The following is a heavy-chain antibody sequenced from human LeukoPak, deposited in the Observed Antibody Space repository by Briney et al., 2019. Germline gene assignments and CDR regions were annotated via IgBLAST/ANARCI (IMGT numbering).Heavy chain of an antibody. Sequence: ASVKVSFKASGYTFTIYYMHWVRQAPGQGLEWMGLINPSGGSTSYAQKFQGRVTITRDTSTSTVYMELSSLRSEDTAVYYCARFCSGGSCYRDAPDYYYYGMDVWGQGTTVTVSS. V-gene: IGHV1-46*01. CDR2: INPSGGST. J-gene: IGHJ6*02. CDR1: GYTFTIYY. CDR3: ARFCSGGSCYRDAPDYYYYGMDV. D-gene: IGHD2-15*01.